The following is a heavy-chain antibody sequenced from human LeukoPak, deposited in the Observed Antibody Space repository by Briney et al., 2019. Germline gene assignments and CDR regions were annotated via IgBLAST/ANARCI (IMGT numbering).Heavy chain of an antibody. CDR2: IYYSGST. CDR1: GGSISSSSYY. J-gene: IGHJ5*02. V-gene: IGHV4-39*01. CDR3: ARQGGYSGYDPNRWFDP. Sequence: NPSETLSLTCTVSGGSISSSSYYWGWIRQPPGKGLEWIGSIYYSGSTYYNPSLKSRVTISVDTSKNQFSLKLSSVTAADTAVYYWARQGGYSGYDPNRWFDPWGQGTLVTVSS. D-gene: IGHD5-12*01.